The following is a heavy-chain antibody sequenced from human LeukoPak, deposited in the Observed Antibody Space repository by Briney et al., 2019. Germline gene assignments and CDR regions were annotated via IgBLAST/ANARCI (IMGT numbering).Heavy chain of an antibody. Sequence: SGESLRLSCAASGFPFDDYGMSWVRQAPGKGLAWVSGIYWNGGITGYADSVKGRFTIYRDNAKNSLYLQMNSLRAEDTALYYCAREGLREYYYYYMDVWGKGTTVTVSS. J-gene: IGHJ6*03. CDR3: AREGLREYYYYYMDV. CDR2: IYWNGGIT. CDR1: GFPFDDYG. D-gene: IGHD4-17*01. V-gene: IGHV3-20*04.